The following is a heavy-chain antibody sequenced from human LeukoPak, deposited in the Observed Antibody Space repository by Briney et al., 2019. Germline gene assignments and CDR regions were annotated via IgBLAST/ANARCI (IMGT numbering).Heavy chain of an antibody. CDR2: FDPEDGET. D-gene: IGHD2-15*01. V-gene: IGHV1-24*01. Sequence: ASVKVSCKVSGYTLTELSMHWVRQAPGKGLEWMGGFDPEDGETIYAQKFQGRVTMTEDTSTDTAYMELRSLRSDDTAVYYCARKPDATAEYFQHWGQGTLVTVSS. CDR3: ARKPDATAEYFQH. J-gene: IGHJ1*01. CDR1: GYTLTELS.